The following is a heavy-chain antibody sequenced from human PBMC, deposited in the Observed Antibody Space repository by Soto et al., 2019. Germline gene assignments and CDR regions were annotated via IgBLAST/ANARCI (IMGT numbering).Heavy chain of an antibody. J-gene: IGHJ4*02. CDR2: IYHTGST. V-gene: IGHV4-31*03. CDR1: GGSISTVGHY. Sequence: SETLSLTCSVSGGSISTVGHYWTWIRQPPGKGLEWIGSIYHTGSTYYSKSLRSRLTMSVDTSKSQFSLRLSSVTAADTAVYYCARATGTLRSRNCDYWGQGSLVTAPQ. D-gene: IGHD1-1*01. CDR3: ARATGTLRSRNCDY.